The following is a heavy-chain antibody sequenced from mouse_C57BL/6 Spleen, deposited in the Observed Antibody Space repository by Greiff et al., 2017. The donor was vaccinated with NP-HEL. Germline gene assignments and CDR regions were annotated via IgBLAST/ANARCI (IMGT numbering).Heavy chain of an antibody. V-gene: IGHV1-18*01. CDR3: AREKLLRFQGYFDV. CDR2: INPNNGGT. Sequence: VQLQQSGPELVKPGASVKIPCKASGYTFTDYNMDWVKQSHGKSLEWIGDINPNNGGTIYNQKFKGKATLTVDKSSSTAYMELRSLTSEDTAVYYCAREKLLRFQGYFDVWGTGTTVTVSS. D-gene: IGHD1-1*01. CDR1: GYTFTDYN. J-gene: IGHJ1*03.